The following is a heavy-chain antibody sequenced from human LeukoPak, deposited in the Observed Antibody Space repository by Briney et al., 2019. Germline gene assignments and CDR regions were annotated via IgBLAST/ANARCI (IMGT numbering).Heavy chain of an antibody. CDR2: ISSSSSYI. Sequence: PGGSLRLSCAASGFTFSSYSMNWVRQAPGKGLEWVSSISSSSSYIYYADSVKGRFTISRDNAKNSLYLQMNSLGAEDTAVYYCARGGEYYDSSGYYYPEGRYFDYWGQGTLVTVSS. D-gene: IGHD3-22*01. V-gene: IGHV3-21*01. CDR3: ARGGEYYDSSGYYYPEGRYFDY. CDR1: GFTFSSYS. J-gene: IGHJ4*02.